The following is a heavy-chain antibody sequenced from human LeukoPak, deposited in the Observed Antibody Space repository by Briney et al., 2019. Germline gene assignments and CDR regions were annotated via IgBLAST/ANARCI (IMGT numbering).Heavy chain of an antibody. J-gene: IGHJ4*02. CDR1: RFTFRSYA. CDR3: ARVGQQLVRGPFDY. V-gene: IGHV3-30*17. Sequence: GGSLRLSCAASRFTFRSYAMHGVRQAPGKGREWVAVMSYDGSNKYCADSVKGRFTISRDDSKNTMYLQMNSLRAEDTAVYYCARVGQQLVRGPFDYWGQGTLVTVSS. CDR2: MSYDGSNK. D-gene: IGHD6-13*01.